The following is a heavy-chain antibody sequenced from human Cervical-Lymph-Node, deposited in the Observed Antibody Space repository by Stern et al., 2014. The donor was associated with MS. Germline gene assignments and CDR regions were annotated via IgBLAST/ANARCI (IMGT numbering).Heavy chain of an antibody. V-gene: IGHV1-69*01. D-gene: IGHD2-2*02. CDR3: ARNGGYCSSTSCYTHYYYGMDV. J-gene: IGHJ6*02. CDR2: IIPIFGTA. Sequence: VQLVQSGAEVKKPGSSVKVSCKASGGTFSSYAISWVRQAPGQGLEWMGGIIPIFGTANYAQKFQGRVTITADASTSTAYMELSSLRSEDTAVYYCARNGGYCSSTSCYTHYYYGMDVWGQGTTVTVSS. CDR1: GGTFSSYA.